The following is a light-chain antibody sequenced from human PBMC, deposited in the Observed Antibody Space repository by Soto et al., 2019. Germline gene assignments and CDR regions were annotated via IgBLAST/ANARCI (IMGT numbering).Light chain of an antibody. Sequence: QSALTQPGSVSGSPGQSITISCTGTSRDVGGYNCVSWYQQDSGKAPKLVIYDVSNRPSGVSTRFSGSKSGNTASLTISGLQAEDDADYYCSSYTRSSTNVVGTGTKVTVL. V-gene: IGLV2-14*01. CDR3: SSYTRSSTNV. CDR2: DVS. J-gene: IGLJ1*01. CDR1: SRDVGGYNC.